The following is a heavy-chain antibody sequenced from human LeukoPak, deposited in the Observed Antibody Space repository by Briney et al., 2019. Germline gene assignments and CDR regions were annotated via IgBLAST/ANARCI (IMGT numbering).Heavy chain of an antibody. J-gene: IGHJ4*02. CDR2: INPNSDDT. V-gene: IGHV1-2*02. Sequence: VKVSCKASGYNFTGYYIYWARQAPGQGLEWMGWINPNSDDTRHAKKIQGRFTMTRDTSVSTAYMELSGLSSDDTAVYYCARQDSDLDYWGQGTLVTVSS. D-gene: IGHD2-21*02. CDR1: GYNFTGYY. CDR3: ARQDSDLDY.